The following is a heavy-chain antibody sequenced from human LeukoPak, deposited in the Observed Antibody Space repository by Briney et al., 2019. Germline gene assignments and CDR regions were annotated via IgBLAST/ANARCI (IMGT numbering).Heavy chain of an antibody. V-gene: IGHV3-66*01. CDR2: IYSGGST. CDR1: GFTVSSNY. CDR3: ASTFYGDSPPY. J-gene: IGHJ4*02. D-gene: IGHD4-17*01. Sequence: GGSLRLSCAASGFTVSSNYVSWVRQAPGKGLEWVSVIYSGGSTYYADSVKGRFTISRDNSKNTLYLQMNSLRAEDTAVYYCASTFYGDSPPYWGQGTLVTVSS.